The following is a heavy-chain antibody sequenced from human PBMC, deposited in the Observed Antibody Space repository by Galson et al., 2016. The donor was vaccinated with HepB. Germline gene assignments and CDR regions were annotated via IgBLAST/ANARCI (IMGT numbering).Heavy chain of an antibody. Sequence: SLRLSCAASGFTFSSTAMAWVRQAPGKGLEWVAGVGCGGSDTHYADLVKGRFTISRDNSNNIVYLQMNNLIAEDTAVCYCAKDRHYWSAIDYWGQGSLVTVSS. CDR3: AKDRHYWSAIDY. D-gene: IGHD3-3*02. CDR2: VGCGGSDT. J-gene: IGHJ4*02. V-gene: IGHV3-23*01. CDR1: GFTFSSTA.